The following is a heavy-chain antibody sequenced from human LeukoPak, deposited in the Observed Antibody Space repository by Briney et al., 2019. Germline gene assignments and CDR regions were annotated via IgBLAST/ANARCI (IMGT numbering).Heavy chain of an antibody. CDR1: GFTFSSYA. V-gene: IGHV3-23*01. D-gene: IGHD2-2*01. J-gene: IGHJ4*02. Sequence: PGGSLRLSCAASGFTFSSYAMSWVRQAPGKGLEWVSAISSSGGSTYYADSVKGRFTISRDNSKNTLYLQMNSLRAEDTAVYYCAKAQRPYCSSTSCYAPFDYWGQGTLVTVSS. CDR2: ISSSGGST. CDR3: AKAQRPYCSSTSCYAPFDY.